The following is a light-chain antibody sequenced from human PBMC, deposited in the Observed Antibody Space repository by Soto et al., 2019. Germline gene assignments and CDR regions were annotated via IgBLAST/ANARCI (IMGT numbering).Light chain of an antibody. Sequence: DIQMTQSPSSLSASVGDRVTITCRASQSISSYLNWYQQKPGKAPKLLIYAASSLQSGVPSRFSGSGSGTDFTLTISRLGPEDFATYYCQQSYSSPHTFGHGTRLEI. J-gene: IGKJ5*01. CDR1: QSISSY. CDR3: QQSYSSPHT. CDR2: AAS. V-gene: IGKV1-39*01.